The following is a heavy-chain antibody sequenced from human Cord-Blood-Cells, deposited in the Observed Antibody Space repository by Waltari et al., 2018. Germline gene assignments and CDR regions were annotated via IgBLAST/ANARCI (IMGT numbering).Heavy chain of an antibody. CDR2: ISSSGSTI. V-gene: IGHV3-48*03. D-gene: IGHD1-26*01. CDR3: ARVFPHLSGSFDY. J-gene: IGHJ4*02. Sequence: EVQLVESGGGLVQPGGSLRLSCAASGSTFSSYEMNWVRQAPGKGLEWVSYISSSGSTIYYADSVKGRFTISRDNAKNSLYLQMNSLRAEDTAVYYCARVFPHLSGSFDYWGQGTLVTVSS. CDR1: GSTFSSYE.